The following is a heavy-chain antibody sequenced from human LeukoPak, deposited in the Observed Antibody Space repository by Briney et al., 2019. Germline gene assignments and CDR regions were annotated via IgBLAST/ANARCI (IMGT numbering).Heavy chain of an antibody. D-gene: IGHD3-3*01. CDR3: ARSLRFSERALFHS. Sequence: SETLSLTCTVYGSSINSDYYWAWIRQPPGKGLEWIASIYRSGSTYYNPSLRSRVTLSVDTSKNQFSLNLKSVTAADTAVYYCARSLRFSERALFHSWGQGTLVTVSS. CDR1: GSSINSDYY. V-gene: IGHV4-38-2*02. CDR2: IYRSGST. J-gene: IGHJ5*02.